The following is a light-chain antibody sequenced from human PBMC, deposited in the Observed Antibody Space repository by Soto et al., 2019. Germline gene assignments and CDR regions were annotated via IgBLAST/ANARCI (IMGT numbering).Light chain of an antibody. CDR2: DAS. Sequence: ILMTQSPATLSVSPGERATLSCRASQSVSNNLAWYQQKPGQAPRLLIYDASTRATGIPARFSGSGFGTEFTLTIGGLQSEDFAVYYCQQYNNWPPWTFSQGTKVEIK. V-gene: IGKV3-15*01. CDR1: QSVSNN. CDR3: QQYNNWPPWT. J-gene: IGKJ1*01.